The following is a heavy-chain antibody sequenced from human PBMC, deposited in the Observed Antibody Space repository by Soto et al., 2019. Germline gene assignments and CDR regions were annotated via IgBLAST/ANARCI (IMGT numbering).Heavy chain of an antibody. J-gene: IGHJ6*02. CDR1: GGTFSSYA. CDR2: IIPIFGTA. CDR3: ARGPGGVVIPYAFRDV. V-gene: IGHV1-69*12. D-gene: IGHD3-3*01. Sequence: QVQLVQSGAEVKKPGSSVKVSCKASGGTFSSYAISWVRQAPGQGLEWMGGIIPIFGTANYAQKFQGRVTIPADESTSTAYMELSSLRSEDTAVYYCARGPGGVVIPYAFRDVWGQGTTVTVSS.